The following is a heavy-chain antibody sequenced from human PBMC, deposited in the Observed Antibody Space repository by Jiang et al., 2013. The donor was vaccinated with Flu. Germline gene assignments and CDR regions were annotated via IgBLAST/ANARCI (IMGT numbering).Heavy chain of an antibody. V-gene: IGHV1-69*01. Sequence: SGAEVKKPGSSVKVSCKASGGTFSSYAISWVRQAPGQGLEWMGGIIPIFGTANYAQKFQGRVTITADESTSTAYMELSSLRSEDTAVYYCARDLGGSGYDFDLYYGMDVWGQGTTVTVSS. J-gene: IGHJ6*02. CDR2: IIPIFGTA. CDR3: ARDLGGSGYDFDLYYGMDV. D-gene: IGHD5-12*01. CDR1: GGTFSSYA.